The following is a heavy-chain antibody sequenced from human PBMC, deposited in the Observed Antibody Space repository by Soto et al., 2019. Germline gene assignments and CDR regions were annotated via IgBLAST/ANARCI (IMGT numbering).Heavy chain of an antibody. V-gene: IGHV1-69*02. J-gene: IGHJ6*03. Sequence: QVQLVQSGAEVKKPGSSVKVSCKASGGTFSSYTISWVRQAPGQGLEWMGRIIPILGIANYAQKFQGRVTITADKSTSTAYMELSSLRSEDTAVYYCARCGCSSTSCYADYYYYYYMDVWGKGTTVTVSS. CDR1: GGTFSSYT. D-gene: IGHD2-2*01. CDR2: IIPILGIA. CDR3: ARCGCSSTSCYADYYYYYYMDV.